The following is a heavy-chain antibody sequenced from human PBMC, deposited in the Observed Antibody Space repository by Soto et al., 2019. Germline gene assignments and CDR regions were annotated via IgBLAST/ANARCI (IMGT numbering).Heavy chain of an antibody. CDR1: GGSISSYY. CDR2: IYYSGST. V-gene: IGHV4-59*01. D-gene: IGHD6-13*01. Sequence: SETLSLTCTVSGGSISSYYWSWIRQPPGKGLEWIGYIYYSGSTNYNPSLKSRVTMSVDTSKNQFSLKLSSVTAADTAVYYCARDGGQLVRVDYYYGMDVWGQGTTVTVSS. CDR3: ARDGGQLVRVDYYYGMDV. J-gene: IGHJ6*02.